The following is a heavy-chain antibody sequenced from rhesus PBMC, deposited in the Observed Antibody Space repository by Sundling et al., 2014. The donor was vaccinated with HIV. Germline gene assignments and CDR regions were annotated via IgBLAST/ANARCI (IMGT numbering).Heavy chain of an antibody. CDR3: ARPREYRYNYDY. Sequence: QVQLQESGPGLVKPSETLSLTCAVSGGSISSNYWSWIRQPPGKGLEWIGYITYHGTTSYNPSLQSRVTISRDTSKNQFSLRLTSATVADTAVYYCARPREYRYNYDYWGQGLLVTVSS. J-gene: IGHJ4*01. V-gene: IGHV4-122*02. D-gene: IGHD5-12*01. CDR1: GGSISSNY. CDR2: ITYHGTT.